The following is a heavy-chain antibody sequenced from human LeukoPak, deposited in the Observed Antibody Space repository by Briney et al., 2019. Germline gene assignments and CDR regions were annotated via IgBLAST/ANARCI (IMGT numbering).Heavy chain of an antibody. Sequence: PSETLSLTCTVSGDSISSYYWSWIRQPPGKGLEWIGYIYYSGSTNYNPSLKSRVTISVDTSKNQFSLKLSSVTAADTAVYYCARLSCGGDCYSSAFDIWGQGTMVTVSS. V-gene: IGHV4-59*08. J-gene: IGHJ3*02. CDR2: IYYSGST. D-gene: IGHD2-21*02. CDR3: ARLSCGGDCYSSAFDI. CDR1: GDSISSYY.